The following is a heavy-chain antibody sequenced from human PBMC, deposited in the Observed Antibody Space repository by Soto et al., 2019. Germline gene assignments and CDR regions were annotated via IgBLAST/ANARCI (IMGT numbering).Heavy chain of an antibody. CDR3: ARHIRSGIAVSGNRHDYHHDGNSV. CDR2: IYPGDSDT. Sequence: GESLKISCKGSGYSVTSYWIGWVRQMPGKGLEWMGIIYPGDSDTRYSPSFQGQVTISADKSISTAYLQWSSLKASDTAMYYCARHIRSGIAVSGNRHDYHHDGNSVWGQGTTVLGSS. CDR1: GYSVTSYW. V-gene: IGHV5-51*01. D-gene: IGHD6-19*01. J-gene: IGHJ6*01.